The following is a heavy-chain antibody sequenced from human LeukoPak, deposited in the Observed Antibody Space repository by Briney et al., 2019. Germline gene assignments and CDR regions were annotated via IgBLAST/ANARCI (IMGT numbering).Heavy chain of an antibody. J-gene: IGHJ4*02. CDR1: GGSISSCY. Sequence: KPSETLSLICTVSGGSISSCYWSWIRQPPGEGLEWIGYIYYSGSTTYNPSLKSRVTISVDTSKNQFSLKLSSVTAADTAVYYCARDSGSYFFDYWGQGTLVTVSS. D-gene: IGHD1-26*01. CDR2: IYYSGST. V-gene: IGHV4-59*12. CDR3: ARDSGSYFFDY.